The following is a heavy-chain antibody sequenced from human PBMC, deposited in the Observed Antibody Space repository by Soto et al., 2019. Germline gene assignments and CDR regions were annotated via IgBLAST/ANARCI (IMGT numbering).Heavy chain of an antibody. V-gene: IGHV3-74*01. CDR2: ITSDGSST. J-gene: IGHJ3*02. D-gene: IGHD5-12*01. CDR3: ARDLAPRGAGAFDI. CDR1: GFTFSSYW. Sequence: EVQLVESGGGLVQPGGSLRLSCAASGFTFSSYWMHWVRQAPGKGLVWVSRITSDGSSTRYADSVKGRFTISRDNAKNTLYLQMNSLRAEDTAVYYCARDLAPRGAGAFDIWGQGTMVTVSS.